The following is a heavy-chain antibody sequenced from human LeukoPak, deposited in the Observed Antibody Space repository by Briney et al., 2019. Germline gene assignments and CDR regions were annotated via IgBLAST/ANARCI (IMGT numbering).Heavy chain of an antibody. CDR2: IYYSGST. CDR3: ARDRYYDSSGYLDY. J-gene: IGHJ4*02. Sequence: SETLSLTCTVSGGSISSHYWSWIRQPPGKGLEWIGYIYYSGSTNYNPSLKSRVTISVDTSKNQFSLKLSSVTAADTAVYYCARDRYYDSSGYLDYWGQGTLVTVSS. V-gene: IGHV4-59*11. D-gene: IGHD3-22*01. CDR1: GGSISSHY.